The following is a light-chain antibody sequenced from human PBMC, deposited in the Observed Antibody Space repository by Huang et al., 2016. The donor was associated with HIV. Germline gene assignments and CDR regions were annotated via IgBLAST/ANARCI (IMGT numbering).Light chain of an antibody. J-gene: IGKJ2*01. CDR2: AAS. CDR3: QQTKTSPYT. CDR1: QGVNSW. Sequence: DIQMTQAPSVVSASVGDRVTITCRASQGVNSWLAWYQQTPGEAPNLLIYAASSLQSGVPSRFSGSGSGTEFTLSINNLQPEDFATYYCQQTKTSPYTFGQGTRLEI. V-gene: IGKV1-12*01.